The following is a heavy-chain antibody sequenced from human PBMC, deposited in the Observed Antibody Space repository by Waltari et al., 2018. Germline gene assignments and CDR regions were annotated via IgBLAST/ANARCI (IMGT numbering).Heavy chain of an antibody. CDR1: GYTFTGYY. D-gene: IGHD2-15*01. CDR3: AGDDRWFRD. J-gene: IGHJ4*02. V-gene: IGHV1-2*06. CDR2: INPNRGGV. Sequence: QVQLVQSGAEVKKTGASVKVSCKASGYTFTGYYMPWARMAPGQEREVMRRINPNRGGVTCALSLHGRVTMTMDTSITTSYMELSRLGADDTAVDYCAGDDRWFRDWGQGTLVTVSS.